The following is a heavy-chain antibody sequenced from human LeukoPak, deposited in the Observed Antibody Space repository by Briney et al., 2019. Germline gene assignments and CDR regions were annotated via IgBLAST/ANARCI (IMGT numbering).Heavy chain of an antibody. CDR1: GGSISSSNW. CDR2: IYHSGST. V-gene: IGHV4-4*02. Sequence: SETLSLTCAVSGGSISSSNWWSWVRQPPGKGLEWIGEIYHSGSTNYNPSLKSRVTISVDKSKNQFSLKLSSVTAADTAVYYCARSRAFNSGAFDPWGQGSLVTVSS. D-gene: IGHD1-26*01. CDR3: ARSRAFNSGAFDP. J-gene: IGHJ5*02.